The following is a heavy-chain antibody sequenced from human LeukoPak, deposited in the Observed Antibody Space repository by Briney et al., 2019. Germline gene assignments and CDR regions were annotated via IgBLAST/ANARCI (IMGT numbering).Heavy chain of an antibody. CDR3: SRESGPFCPFGY. CDR2: ISLAGQT. D-gene: IGHD1-26*01. CDR1: GASISGTNW. V-gene: IGHV4-4*02. Sequence: SGTLSLTCGVSGASISGTNWWSWVRQPPGQGLEWIGEISLAGQTNYNPSLNGRVTMSLDKSSNQLSLHLTSVTAADTATYFCSRESGPFCPFGYWGQGTLVIVSS. J-gene: IGHJ4*02.